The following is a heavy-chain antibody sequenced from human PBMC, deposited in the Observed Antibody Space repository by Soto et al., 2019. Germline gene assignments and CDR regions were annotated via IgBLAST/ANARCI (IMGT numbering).Heavy chain of an antibody. J-gene: IGHJ5*02. Sequence: ASVKVSCKASGYIFTNYAIHWVRQAPGQRFEWMGWINAGNGGTKFSQRFQGRVTITRDASASTVYMELSSLGFEDTAVYYCARDMHAGFTHYFDPWGQGTLVTV. CDR1: GYIFTNYA. D-gene: IGHD1-26*01. V-gene: IGHV1-3*01. CDR2: INAGNGGT. CDR3: ARDMHAGFTHYFDP.